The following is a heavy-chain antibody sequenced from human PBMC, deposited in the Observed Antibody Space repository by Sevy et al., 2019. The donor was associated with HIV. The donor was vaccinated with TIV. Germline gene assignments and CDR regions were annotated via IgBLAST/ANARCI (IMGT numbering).Heavy chain of an antibody. CDR2: ISGTGSIT. V-gene: IGHV3-23*01. J-gene: IGHJ4*02. D-gene: IGHD6-19*01. CDR3: AKGSHSTGWFPDY. CDR1: GFTFSSYA. Sequence: GGSLRLSCAASGFTFSSYAMSWVRQAPGKGLEWVSPISGTGSITYYADTVRGRFTISRDNSDNIVYLEMNSLGAEDTAVYFCAKGSHSTGWFPDYWGQGTLVTVSS.